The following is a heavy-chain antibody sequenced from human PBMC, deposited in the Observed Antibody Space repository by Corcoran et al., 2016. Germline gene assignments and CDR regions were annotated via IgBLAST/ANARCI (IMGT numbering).Heavy chain of an antibody. Sequence: QITLKESGPTLVTPTQTLTLTCAFSGFSLTTSGVGVGWIRQPPGKALEWLALIYWDNDKRYNPSLRSRLTITKDTSKNQVVLTMTNMDPLDTATYDCTHRRPGSGGWDTGYFDYWGHGTLVTVSS. CDR2: IYWDNDK. D-gene: IGHD6-19*01. CDR3: THRRPGSGGWDTGYFDY. CDR1: GFSLTTSGVG. V-gene: IGHV2-5*02. J-gene: IGHJ4*01.